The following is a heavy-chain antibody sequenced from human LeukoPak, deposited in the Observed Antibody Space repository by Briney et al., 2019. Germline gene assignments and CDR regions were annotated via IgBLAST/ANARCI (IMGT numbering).Heavy chain of an antibody. J-gene: IGHJ3*02. CDR2: ISSNGGST. Sequence: HPGGSLRLSCAASGFTLSSYAMHWVRQAPGKGLEYVSAISSNGGSTYYANSAKGRFTISRDNSKNTLYLQMGSLRAEDMAVYYCARGRSSGWYRAFDIWGQGTMVTVSS. V-gene: IGHV3-64*01. CDR1: GFTLSSYA. CDR3: ARGRSSGWYRAFDI. D-gene: IGHD6-19*01.